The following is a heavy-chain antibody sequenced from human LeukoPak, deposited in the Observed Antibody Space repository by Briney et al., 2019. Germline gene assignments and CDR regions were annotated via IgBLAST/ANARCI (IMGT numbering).Heavy chain of an antibody. CDR2: ISSTSSTK. Sequence: GGSLRLSCAASGFTLSNYGMNWVRQAPGKGLEWVAYISSTSSTKDYADSVKGRFTISRDNAKSSLYLLMNSLRADDTALYYCTRGGAARPDYWGQGTLVIVSS. V-gene: IGHV3-48*01. CDR1: GFTLSNYG. J-gene: IGHJ4*02. CDR3: TRGGAARPDY. D-gene: IGHD6-6*01.